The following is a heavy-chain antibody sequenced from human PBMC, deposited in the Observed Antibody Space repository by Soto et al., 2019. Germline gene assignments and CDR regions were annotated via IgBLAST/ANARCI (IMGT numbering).Heavy chain of an antibody. Sequence: GGSLRLSCAASGFTFSSYAMSWVRQAPGKGLAWVSAVSGSGGSTYYAGSGKGRCTISRDNSKNTLYLQMNSLRAEDTAVYYCAKGQLRFLGWLSIDYWGQGTLVTVSS. CDR3: AKGQLRFLGWLSIDY. V-gene: IGHV3-23*01. D-gene: IGHD3-3*01. CDR2: VSGSGGST. CDR1: GFTFSSYA. J-gene: IGHJ4*02.